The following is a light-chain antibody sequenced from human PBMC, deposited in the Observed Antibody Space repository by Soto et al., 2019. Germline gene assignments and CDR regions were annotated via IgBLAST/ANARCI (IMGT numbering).Light chain of an antibody. CDR1: QSISSW. CDR2: KAS. Sequence: DIQMTQSPSTLSASVGDRVTITCRASQSISSWLAWYQQKPGKAPKLLIYKASSLESGVPARFSGSGSGTEFTLTISSLQPDDFATYHCQHYNGYPRTFGQGTKVEIK. V-gene: IGKV1-5*03. CDR3: QHYNGYPRT. J-gene: IGKJ1*01.